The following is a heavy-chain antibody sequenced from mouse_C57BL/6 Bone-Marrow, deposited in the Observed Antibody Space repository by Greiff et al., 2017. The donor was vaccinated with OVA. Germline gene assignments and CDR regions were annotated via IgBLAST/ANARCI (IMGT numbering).Heavy chain of an antibody. D-gene: IGHD2-4*01. CDR2: IDPENGDT. V-gene: IGHV14-4*01. CDR1: GFNIKDDY. Sequence: EVQLQQSGAELVRPGASVKLSCTASGFNIKDDYMHWVKQRPEQGLEWIGWIDPENGDTEYASKFQGKATITADTSSNTAYLQLGSLTSEDTAVYYCTTFIYYDYESAMDYWGQGTSVTVSS. CDR3: TTFIYYDYESAMDY. J-gene: IGHJ4*01.